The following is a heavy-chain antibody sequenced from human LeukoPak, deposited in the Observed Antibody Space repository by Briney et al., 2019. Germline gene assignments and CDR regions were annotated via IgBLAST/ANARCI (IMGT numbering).Heavy chain of an antibody. D-gene: IGHD4-17*01. V-gene: IGHV3-66*01. CDR3: ARIASDYGEFDY. J-gene: IGHJ4*02. CDR1: GFTVSSNY. Sequence: GGSLRLSCAASGFTVSSNYMSWVRQAPGKGLEWISVIYSGGSTYYADSVKGRFNISRDNSKNTLYLQMNSLRAEDTAVYYCARIASDYGEFDYWGQGTLVTVSS. CDR2: IYSGGST.